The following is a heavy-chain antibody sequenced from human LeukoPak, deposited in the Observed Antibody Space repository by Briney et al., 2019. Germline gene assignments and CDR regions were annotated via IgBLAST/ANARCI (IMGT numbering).Heavy chain of an antibody. Sequence: AGGSLRLSCAASGFTFSSYTMSWVRQALGKGLEWVSAISGSGGSTYYADSVKGRFTISRDNSKNTLYLQMNSLRAEDTAVYYCAKGLGRGYYGSGSYLYYFDYWGQGTLVTVSS. CDR3: AKGLGRGYYGSGSYLYYFDY. V-gene: IGHV3-23*01. CDR2: ISGSGGST. CDR1: GFTFSSYT. J-gene: IGHJ4*02. D-gene: IGHD3-10*01.